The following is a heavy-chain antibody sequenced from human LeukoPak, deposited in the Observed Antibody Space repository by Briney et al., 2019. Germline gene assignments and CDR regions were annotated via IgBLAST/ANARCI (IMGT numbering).Heavy chain of an antibody. J-gene: IGHJ4*02. V-gene: IGHV3-48*02. Sequence: PGGSLRLSCAASGFTFSHYSMNWVRQAPGKGLEWVSYISSSSSTIYYADSVKGRFTIFRDNAKNSLYLQMNRLRDEDTAVYYCARDSGMLGGQGTLVTVSS. CDR1: GFTFSHYS. CDR2: ISSSSSTI. CDR3: ARDSGML. D-gene: IGHD3-10*01.